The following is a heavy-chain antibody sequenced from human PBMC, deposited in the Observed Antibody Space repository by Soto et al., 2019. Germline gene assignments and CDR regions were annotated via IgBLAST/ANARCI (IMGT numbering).Heavy chain of an antibody. CDR3: ARESITGTLYYYYYMDV. CDR1: GFTFSSYW. J-gene: IGHJ6*03. CDR2: IKQDGSEK. Sequence: EVQLVESGGGLVQPGGSLRLSCAASGFTFSSYWMSWVRQAPGKGLEWVANIKQDGSEKYYVDSVKGRFTISRDNAKNSLYLQMNSLRAEDTAVYYCARESITGTLYYYYYMDVWGKGTTVTVSS. D-gene: IGHD1-7*01. V-gene: IGHV3-7*01.